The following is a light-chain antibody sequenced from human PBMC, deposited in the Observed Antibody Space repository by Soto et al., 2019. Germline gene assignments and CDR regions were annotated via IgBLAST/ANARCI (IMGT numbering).Light chain of an antibody. CDR2: GAS. CDR3: QQYSRLLS. CDR1: ESISTW. V-gene: IGKV1-5*03. Sequence: DIPMTQSPSSLSASVGDRVTITCRASESISTWLAWYQQKPGKAPKLLIYGASSLESGVPPRFSGDGSETEFTLTISSLQRDDFGTYYCQQYSRLLSFGQGTKVEIE. J-gene: IGKJ1*01.